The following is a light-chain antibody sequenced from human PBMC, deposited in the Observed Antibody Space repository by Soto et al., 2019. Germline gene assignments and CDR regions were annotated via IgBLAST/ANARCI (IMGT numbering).Light chain of an antibody. J-gene: IGKJ1*01. CDR1: QSVSSSY. CDR2: GSS. Sequence: EIVLTQSPGTLSLSPGERATHSCRASQSVSSSYLAWYQQKPGQAPRLLIYGSSSRATGIPHRFSGSGSGTDFTLTISRLETEDFAVYYCQQYGSSPWTFGQGTKVEIK. V-gene: IGKV3-20*01. CDR3: QQYGSSPWT.